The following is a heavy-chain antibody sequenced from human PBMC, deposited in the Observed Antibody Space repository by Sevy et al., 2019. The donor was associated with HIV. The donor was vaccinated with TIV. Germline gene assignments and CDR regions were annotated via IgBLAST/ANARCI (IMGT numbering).Heavy chain of an antibody. CDR2: INWKTDNV. Sequence: GGSLRLSCAASGFTFDDYAMSWVRQAPGKGLEWVSAINWKTDNVGYADSVKCRFTISRDNAKRSLYLQMNSLRPEDTALYHCVRITYYFDSTGFGAFDIWGQGIMVTV. CDR3: VRITYYFDSTGFGAFDI. D-gene: IGHD3-22*01. V-gene: IGHV3-20*01. J-gene: IGHJ3*02. CDR1: GFTFDDYA.